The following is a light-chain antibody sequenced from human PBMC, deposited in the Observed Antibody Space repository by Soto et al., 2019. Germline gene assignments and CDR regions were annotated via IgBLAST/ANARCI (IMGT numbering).Light chain of an antibody. J-gene: IGKJ1*01. V-gene: IGKV1-5*03. CDR2: KAS. CDR1: QTISSW. Sequence: DIQMTQSPSTLSGSVGDRVTITCRASQTISSWLAWYQQKPGKAPKLLIYKASTLKSGVPSRFSGSGSGTEFTHTISSLQPDDFETYYCQHYDSYSEAFGQGTKV. CDR3: QHYDSYSEA.